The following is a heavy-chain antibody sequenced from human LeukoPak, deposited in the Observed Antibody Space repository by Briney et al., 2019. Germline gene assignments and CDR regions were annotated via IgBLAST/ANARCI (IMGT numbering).Heavy chain of an antibody. Sequence: GESLKISCKGSGYRFTDYWIGWVRQMPGKGLEWMGIIYPGDSDTRYSPSFQGQVTISADKSINTVHLQWSSLKASDTAMYYCARGAAGTTPDYYDFGLDVWGQGTTVRVSS. D-gene: IGHD1-7*01. CDR3: ARGAAGTTPDYYDFGLDV. CDR2: IYPGDSDT. J-gene: IGHJ6*02. V-gene: IGHV5-51*01. CDR1: GYRFTDYW.